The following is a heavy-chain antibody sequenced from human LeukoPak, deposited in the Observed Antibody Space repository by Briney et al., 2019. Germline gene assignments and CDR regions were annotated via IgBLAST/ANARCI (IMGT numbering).Heavy chain of an antibody. D-gene: IGHD1-26*01. CDR1: GGSISSYY. V-gene: IGHV4-59*12. Sequence: SETLSLTCTVSGGSISSYYWSWVRQPPGKGLEWIGFVYYTGSTNYSPSLKSRVTISVDKSKNQFSLKLSSVTAADTAVYYCAKASVGARFFDPWGQGTLVTVSS. CDR3: AKASVGARFFDP. CDR2: VYYTGST. J-gene: IGHJ5*02.